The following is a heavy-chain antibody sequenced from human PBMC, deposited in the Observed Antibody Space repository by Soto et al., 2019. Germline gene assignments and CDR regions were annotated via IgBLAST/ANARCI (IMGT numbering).Heavy chain of an antibody. D-gene: IGHD6-19*01. J-gene: IGHJ4*02. Sequence: EVQLVESGGGSLQPGGCLRLSCAASGFTFSTFSMNWVRQAPGRGLEWIAYISGGGRPISYADSLKGRFTSSRGNAKTSPYLQMDSLTAEGRTVDYCARDLGWAFDSWGQGTMVTVSS. CDR1: GFTFSTFS. CDR2: ISGGGRPI. CDR3: ARDLGWAFDS. V-gene: IGHV3-48*01.